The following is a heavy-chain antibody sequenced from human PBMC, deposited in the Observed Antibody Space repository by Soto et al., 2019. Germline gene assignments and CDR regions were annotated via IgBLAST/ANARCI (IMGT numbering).Heavy chain of an antibody. CDR1: GFTVTSSA. J-gene: IGHJ3*02. Sequence: SVKVSCKASGFTVTSSAVQWVRQARGQRLEWIGWIVVGSGNTNYAQKFQERVTITRDMSTSTAYMELSSLRSEDTAVYYCAAVPILLWFGDPKDAFDIWGQGTMVTVSS. CDR2: IVVGSGNT. V-gene: IGHV1-58*01. D-gene: IGHD3-10*01. CDR3: AAVPILLWFGDPKDAFDI.